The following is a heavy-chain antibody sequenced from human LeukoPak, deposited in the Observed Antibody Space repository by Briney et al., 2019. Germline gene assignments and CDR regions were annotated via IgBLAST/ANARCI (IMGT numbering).Heavy chain of an antibody. CDR2: INHSGST. J-gene: IGHJ4*02. V-gene: IGHV4-34*01. CDR1: GGSFSGYY. Sequence: SETLSLTCAVYGGSFSGYYWSWIRQPPGKGLEWIGEINHSGSTNYNPSLKSRVTISVDTSKNQFSLKLSSVTAADTAVYYCARGMAHPPMGSDPPDYWGQGTLVAVSS. CDR3: ARGMAHPPMGSDPPDY. D-gene: IGHD3-10*01.